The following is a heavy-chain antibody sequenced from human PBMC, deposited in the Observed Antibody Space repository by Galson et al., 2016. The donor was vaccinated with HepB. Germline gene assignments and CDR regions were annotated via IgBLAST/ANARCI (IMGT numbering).Heavy chain of an antibody. CDR1: GFMFETYW. Sequence: SLRFSCAGSGFMFETYWMSWVRRAPGKGLEWVANIKQDGSEKFYADSLRGRFTVSRDNAQNSVFLQMNSLRAEDTAVYYCARGRATSVRGLVGYYFDWWGQGTRVAVSS. CDR3: ARGRATSVRGLVGYYFDW. D-gene: IGHD3-10*01. J-gene: IGHJ4*02. V-gene: IGHV3-7*01. CDR2: IKQDGSEK.